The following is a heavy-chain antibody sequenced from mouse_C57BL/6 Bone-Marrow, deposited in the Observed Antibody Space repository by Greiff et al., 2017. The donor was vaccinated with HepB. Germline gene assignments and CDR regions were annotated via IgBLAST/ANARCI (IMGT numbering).Heavy chain of an antibody. J-gene: IGHJ1*03. CDR2: IHPNSGST. Sequence: QVQLQQPGAELVKPGASVKLSCKASGYTFTSYWMHWVKQRPGQGLEWIGMIHPNSGSTNYNEKFKSKATLTVDKSSSTAYMQLSSLTSEDSAVYYCARPQSNWYFDVWGTGTTVTVSS. D-gene: IGHD1-3*01. V-gene: IGHV1-64*01. CDR1: GYTFTSYW. CDR3: ARPQSNWYFDV.